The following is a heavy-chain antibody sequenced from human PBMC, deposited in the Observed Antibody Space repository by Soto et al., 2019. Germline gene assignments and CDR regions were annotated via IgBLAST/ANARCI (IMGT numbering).Heavy chain of an antibody. D-gene: IGHD4-17*01. Sequence: EVQLVESGGGLIQPGGSLRLSCAASGFTVSSNFMGWVRQAPWKGLEWVSFIYTDGSTYYADSVKGRFTISRDNSKNTLYLQMTTLRAEDTAVFYCARVLRGQPNWFDPWGQGTLVTVSS. CDR2: IYTDGST. CDR1: GFTVSSNF. J-gene: IGHJ5*02. V-gene: IGHV3-53*01. CDR3: ARVLRGQPNWFDP.